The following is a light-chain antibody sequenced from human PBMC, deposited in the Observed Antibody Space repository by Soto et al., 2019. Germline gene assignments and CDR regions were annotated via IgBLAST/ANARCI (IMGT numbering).Light chain of an antibody. V-gene: IGLV1-47*01. Sequence: QSVLTQPPSASGTPGQRVTISCSGSSSKIGSNYVYWYQQLPGTAPKLLIYRNNQRPSGVPDRFSGSKSGTSASLAISGLRSEDEADYYCAAWDDSLSGHYVFGTGTKVTV. CDR3: AAWDDSLSGHYV. CDR1: SSKIGSNY. CDR2: RNN. J-gene: IGLJ1*01.